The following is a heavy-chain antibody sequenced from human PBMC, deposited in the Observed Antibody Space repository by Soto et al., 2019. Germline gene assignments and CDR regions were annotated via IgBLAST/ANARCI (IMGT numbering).Heavy chain of an antibody. J-gene: IGHJ6*02. CDR1: GFSLSTSGVG. CDR2: IFWDDDK. CDR3: THHGYYSYGMDV. V-gene: IGHV2-5*02. Sequence: QITLKESGPTLVRPTQTLTLTCTFSGFSLSTSGVGVGWIRQSPGKALEWLALIFWDDDKRYSPSLKSRLSITKGTSKNQVVLTMTKMDPVDAGTYYCTHHGYYSYGMDVWGLGTTVTVSS.